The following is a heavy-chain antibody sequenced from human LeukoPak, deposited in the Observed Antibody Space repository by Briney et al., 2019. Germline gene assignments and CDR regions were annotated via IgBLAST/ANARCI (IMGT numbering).Heavy chain of an antibody. J-gene: IGHJ6*03. CDR3: AKDRCSNGIGCYYYYMDV. V-gene: IGHV3-30*18. CDR1: GFTFSSYG. D-gene: IGHD2-8*01. CDR2: ISYDGSNK. Sequence: GGSLRLSCAASGFTFSSYGMHWVRQAPGKGLEWVAVISYDGSNKYYADSVKGRFTISRDNSKNTLCLQMNSLRAEDTAVYYCAKDRCSNGIGCYYYYMDVWGKGTTVTISS.